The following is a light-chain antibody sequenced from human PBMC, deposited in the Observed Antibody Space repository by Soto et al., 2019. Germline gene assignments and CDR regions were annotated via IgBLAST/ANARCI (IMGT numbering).Light chain of an antibody. J-gene: IGKJ1*01. Sequence: EIVMTQSPATVSVSPGERATLSCRASQSVSDKLAWYQQIPGQAPRLLIYHASARATGIPARFSGSGSGTEFTLTISGLQSEAFAVYYCQKYNNWPPWTFGQGTKVDIK. CDR2: HAS. V-gene: IGKV3-15*01. CDR1: QSVSDK. CDR3: QKYNNWPPWT.